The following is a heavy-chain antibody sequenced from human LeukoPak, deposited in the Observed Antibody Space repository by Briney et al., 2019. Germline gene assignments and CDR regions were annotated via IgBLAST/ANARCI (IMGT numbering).Heavy chain of an antibody. V-gene: IGHV3-66*01. J-gene: IGHJ5*02. Sequence: GGSLRLSCVASGFTVSTNYMSWVRQAPGKGLEWVSVIQTGGNIFHADPVKGRFTISRDNSKNTVYLQMNSLRAEDTAVYYCARVDGYYGSGSWFAPWGQGTLVTVSS. D-gene: IGHD3-10*01. CDR2: IQTGGNI. CDR1: GFTVSTNY. CDR3: ARVDGYYGSGSWFAP.